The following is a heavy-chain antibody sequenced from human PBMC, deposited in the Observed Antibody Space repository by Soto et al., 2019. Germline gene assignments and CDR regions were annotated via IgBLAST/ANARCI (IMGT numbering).Heavy chain of an antibody. CDR1: GYSFSFYW. Sequence: GESLKISCKGSGYSFSFYWIAWVRQMPGKGLEWMGIIYPGDSDTRYSPSFQGQVTISADKSISTAYLQWSSLKASDTAMYYCAREGGSWASDTAGMDVWGQGTTVTVSS. CDR3: AREGGSWASDTAGMDV. V-gene: IGHV5-51*01. J-gene: IGHJ6*02. D-gene: IGHD6-13*01. CDR2: IYPGDSDT.